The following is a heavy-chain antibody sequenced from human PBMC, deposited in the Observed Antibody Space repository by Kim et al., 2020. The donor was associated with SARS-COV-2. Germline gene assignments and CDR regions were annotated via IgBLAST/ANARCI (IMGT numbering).Heavy chain of an antibody. D-gene: IGHD3-10*01. CDR1: GGSFSGYY. J-gene: IGHJ5*02. CDR3: ARGFQRITMVRGVGWIDP. Sequence: SETLSLTCAVYGGSFSGYYWSWIRQPPGKGLEWIGEINHSGSTNYNPSLKSRVTVSVDTSKNQFSLKLSSVTAADTAVYYCARGFQRITMVRGVGWIDPWGQGTLVTVSS. CDR2: INHSGST. V-gene: IGHV4-34*01.